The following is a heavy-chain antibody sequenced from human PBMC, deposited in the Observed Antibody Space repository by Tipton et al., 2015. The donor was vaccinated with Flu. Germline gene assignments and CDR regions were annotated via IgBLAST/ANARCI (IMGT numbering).Heavy chain of an antibody. CDR1: GDSIRSDYF. Sequence: TLSLTCAVSGDSIRSDYFWGWIRQPPGKGLEWIATIHRSGSTKYNPSLKSRVTISVDTSKNQFYLEMRSVTAADMAVYYCARRDSSNYVSDPKNWFDTWGQGTLVTVSS. V-gene: IGHV4-38-2*01. D-gene: IGHD4-11*01. CDR3: ARRDSSNYVSDPKNWFDT. J-gene: IGHJ5*02. CDR2: IHRSGST.